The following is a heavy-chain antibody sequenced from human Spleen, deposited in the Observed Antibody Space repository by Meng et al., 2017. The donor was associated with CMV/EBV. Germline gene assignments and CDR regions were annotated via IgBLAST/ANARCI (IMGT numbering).Heavy chain of an antibody. Sequence: ASVKVSCKASGYTFTGYYIHWVRQAPGQGLEWMGWINPNTGGTNHAQKFQDRVTMTRDTSASTVHMKLSSLTSEDTAVYYCARYPITIFGVIKPGDYYGLDVWGQGTTVTVSS. V-gene: IGHV1-2*02. CDR1: GYTFTGYY. D-gene: IGHD3-3*01. CDR3: ARYPITIFGVIKPGDYYGLDV. J-gene: IGHJ6*02. CDR2: INPNTGGT.